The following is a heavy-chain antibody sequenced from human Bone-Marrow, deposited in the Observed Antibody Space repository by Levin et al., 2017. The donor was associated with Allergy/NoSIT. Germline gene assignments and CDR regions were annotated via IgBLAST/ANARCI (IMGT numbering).Heavy chain of an antibody. CDR3: ARGRGTTGTTGHDAFDS. D-gene: IGHD1-1*01. V-gene: IGHV4-34*01. CDR2: INHSGST. CDR1: GGSFSGYY. Sequence: SETLSLTCAVYGGSFSGYYWSWIRQPPGKGLEWIGEINHSGSTNYNPSLKSRVTISVDTSKNQFSLKLSSVTAADTAVYYCARGRGTTGTTGHDAFDSWGQGTMVTVSS. J-gene: IGHJ3*02.